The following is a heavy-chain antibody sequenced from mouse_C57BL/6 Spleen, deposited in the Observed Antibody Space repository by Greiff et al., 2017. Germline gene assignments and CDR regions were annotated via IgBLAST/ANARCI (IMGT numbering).Heavy chain of an antibody. CDR1: GYTFTEYP. Sequence: VQRAESGAELVKPGASVKLSCKASGYTFTEYPIHWVKQRSGQGLEWIGWFYPGSGSIKYNEKFQGKATLTAVKSAGTVYMEFSRRTSEEAAVEFCARHGGNGSSPHWYCDVWGTGTTVTVSS. CDR3: ARHGGNGSSPHWYCDV. CDR2: FYPGSGSI. J-gene: IGHJ1*03. V-gene: IGHV1-62-2*01. D-gene: IGHD1-1*01.